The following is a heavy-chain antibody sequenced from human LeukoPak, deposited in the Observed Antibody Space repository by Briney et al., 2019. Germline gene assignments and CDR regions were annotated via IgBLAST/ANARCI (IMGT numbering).Heavy chain of an antibody. CDR3: ARLASSGSGAFDI. V-gene: IGHV4-39*01. J-gene: IGHJ3*02. D-gene: IGHD6-19*01. Sequence: SETLSLTCTVSGGSISSSTYYWGWIRQPPGKGPEWIGIIYYSGSTYYNPSLKSRVAISVDTSKNQFSLKLSSVTAADTAVYYCARLASSGSGAFDIWGQGAMVTVSS. CDR2: IYYSGST. CDR1: GGSISSSTYY.